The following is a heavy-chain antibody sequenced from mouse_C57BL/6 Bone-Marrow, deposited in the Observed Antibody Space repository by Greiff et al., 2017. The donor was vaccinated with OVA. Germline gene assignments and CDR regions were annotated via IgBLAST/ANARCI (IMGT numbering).Heavy chain of an antibody. Sequence: EVMLVESGGGLVKPGGSLKLSCAASGFTFSSYAMSWVRQTPEKRLEWVATISDGGSYTYYPDNVKVRFTISRDNAKNNLYLQMSHLKSEDTAMYYCASWGDGYWGQGTTLTVSS. V-gene: IGHV5-4*03. J-gene: IGHJ2*01. CDR1: GFTFSSYA. CDR2: ISDGGSYT. CDR3: ASWGDGY. D-gene: IGHD3-3*01.